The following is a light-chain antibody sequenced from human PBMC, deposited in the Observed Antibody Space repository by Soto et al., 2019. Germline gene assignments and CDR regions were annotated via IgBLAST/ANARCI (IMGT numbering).Light chain of an antibody. CDR2: GAS. J-gene: IGKJ4*01. CDR1: QSVSNNY. CDR3: QQYNDWPPA. V-gene: IGKV3-20*01. Sequence: EIVLTQSPGTLSLSPGERATLSCRASQSVSNNYLAWYQQKPGQAPRLLIYGASNRATGIPDRFSGSGSGTDFTLTIDSLQSEDFAVYYCQQYNDWPPAFGGGTKVDIK.